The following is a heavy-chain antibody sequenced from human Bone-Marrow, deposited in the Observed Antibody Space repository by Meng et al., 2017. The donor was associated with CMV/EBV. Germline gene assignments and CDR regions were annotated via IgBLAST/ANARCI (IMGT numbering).Heavy chain of an antibody. J-gene: IGHJ4*02. Sequence: ASVNVSCKASGYTFTSYGISWVRQAPGQGLEWMGWISPYSGNTRYAQKLQGRVTMTTDTSTSTAYMELRSLRSDDTAVYYCARDSYTSSWYEYWGQGALVTVSS. CDR1: GYTFTSYG. V-gene: IGHV1-18*01. CDR2: ISPYSGNT. CDR3: ARDSYTSSWYEY. D-gene: IGHD6-13*01.